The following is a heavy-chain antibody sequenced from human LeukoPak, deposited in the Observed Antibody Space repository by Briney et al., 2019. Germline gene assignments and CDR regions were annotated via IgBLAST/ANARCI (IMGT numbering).Heavy chain of an antibody. V-gene: IGHV5-10-1*01. D-gene: IGHD4-11*01. CDR3: ARHTTDELYYYYGMDV. Sequence: GESLKISCKGSGYSFTSYWISWVRQMPGKGLEWMGRIGPSDSYTNYSPSFQGHVTISADKSISTAYLQWSSLKASDTAMYYCARHTTDELYYYYGMDVWGQGTTVTVSS. J-gene: IGHJ6*02. CDR2: IGPSDSYT. CDR1: GYSFTSYW.